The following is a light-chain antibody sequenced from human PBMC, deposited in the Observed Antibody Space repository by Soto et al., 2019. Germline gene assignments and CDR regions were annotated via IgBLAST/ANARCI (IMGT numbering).Light chain of an antibody. CDR2: DAA. Sequence: DIVLTQSPATRSLSPWERVTRSCRASHRRHDFFNWYYQKPAQAPTTLLFDAAKRATGVTDRSSGSGSWTEYSLTISSIEPEDFAAYYCQQRTRWPMTFGQGTRLEI. J-gene: IGKJ5*01. CDR3: QQRTRWPMT. CDR1: HRRHDF. V-gene: IGKV3-11*01.